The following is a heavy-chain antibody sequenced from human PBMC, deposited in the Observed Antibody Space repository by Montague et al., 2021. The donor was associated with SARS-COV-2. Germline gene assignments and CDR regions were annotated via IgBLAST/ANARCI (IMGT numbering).Heavy chain of an antibody. V-gene: IGHV4-39*01. CDR3: ARQPVLLWFGELFRGGGMDV. CDR2: IYYSGST. J-gene: IGHJ6*02. CDR1: GGSISSSSYY. Sequence: SKTLSLTCTVSGGSISSSSYYWGWIRQPPGKGLEWIGSIYYSGSTYYNPSLKSRVTISVDTSKNQFSLKLSSVTAADTAVYYCARQPVLLWFGELFRGGGMDVWGQGTTVTVSS. D-gene: IGHD3-10*01.